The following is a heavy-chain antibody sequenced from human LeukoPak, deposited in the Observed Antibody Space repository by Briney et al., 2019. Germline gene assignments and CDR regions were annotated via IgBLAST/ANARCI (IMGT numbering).Heavy chain of an antibody. D-gene: IGHD5-18*01. Sequence: GGSLRLSCAASGFTFSSYSMNWVRQAPGKGLEWVSSISSSSSYIYYADSVKGQFTISRDNAKNSLYLQMNSLRAEDTAVYYCAREAGYSYGPNWGQGTLVTVSS. V-gene: IGHV3-21*01. J-gene: IGHJ4*02. CDR3: AREAGYSYGPN. CDR1: GFTFSSYS. CDR2: ISSSSSYI.